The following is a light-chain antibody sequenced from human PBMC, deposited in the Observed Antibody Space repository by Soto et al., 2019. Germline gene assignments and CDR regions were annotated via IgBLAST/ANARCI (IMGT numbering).Light chain of an antibody. Sequence: QAVVTQPASVSGSPGQSITISCTGTSNDVGGYDLVSWYQHHPGKAPKLIIYEATKRPSGVSDRFSGSKSGNTASLKISALQAEDEADYSCCSFAGGATFVFGGGTKLTVL. CDR2: EAT. CDR3: CSFAGGATFV. J-gene: IGLJ2*01. V-gene: IGLV2-23*02. CDR1: SNDVGGYDL.